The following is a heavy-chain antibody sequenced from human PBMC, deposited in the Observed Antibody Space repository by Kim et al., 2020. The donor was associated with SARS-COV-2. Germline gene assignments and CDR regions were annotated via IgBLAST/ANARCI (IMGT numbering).Heavy chain of an antibody. J-gene: IGHJ6*02. V-gene: IGHV3-15*01. Sequence: GGSLRLSCAASGFTFSNAWMSWVRQAPGKGLEWVGRIKSKTDGGTTDYAAPVKGRFTISRDDSKNTLYLQMNSLKTEDTAVYYCTTVPYSSGWYGTASGYYYGMDVWGQGTTVTVSS. CDR3: TTVPYSSGWYGTASGYYYGMDV. CDR1: GFTFSNAW. CDR2: IKSKTDGGTT. D-gene: IGHD6-19*01.